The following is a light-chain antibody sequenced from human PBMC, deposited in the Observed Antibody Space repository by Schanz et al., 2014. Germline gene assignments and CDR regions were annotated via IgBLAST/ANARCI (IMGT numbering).Light chain of an antibody. CDR3: QHGG. CDR2: GAS. V-gene: IGKV3-15*01. CDR1: QSVSSK. Sequence: EIVMTQSPATLSVSLGERATLSCRAGQSVSSKLAWYQQKPGQAPRLLIYGASTRATGIPARFSGSGSGTEFTLTINRLEPEDFAVYYCQHGGFGQGTRLEIK. J-gene: IGKJ5*01.